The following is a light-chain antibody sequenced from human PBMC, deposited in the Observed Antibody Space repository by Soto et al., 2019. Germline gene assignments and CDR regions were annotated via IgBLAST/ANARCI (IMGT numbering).Light chain of an antibody. J-gene: IGKJ5*01. CDR1: QSVSSD. CDR2: DAS. V-gene: IGKV3-20*01. CDR3: QQYGSSIT. Sequence: EIVMTQSPATLSVSPGERATLSCRASQSVSSDLAWYKQKPGQAPRLLIYDASSRATGIPDRFSGSGSGTDFTLTISRLEPEDFAVYYCQQYGSSITFGQGTRLEIK.